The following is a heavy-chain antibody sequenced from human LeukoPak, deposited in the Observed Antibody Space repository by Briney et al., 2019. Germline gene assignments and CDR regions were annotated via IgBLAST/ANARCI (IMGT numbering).Heavy chain of an antibody. CDR3: AIQSGWYYFDY. CDR1: GFTVSSNY. J-gene: IGHJ4*02. V-gene: IGHV3-53*01. CDR2: IYSGGGT. Sequence: GGSLRLSCAASGFTVSSNYMSWVRQAPGKGLEWVSVIYSGGGTYYADSVKGRFTISRDNSKNTLYLQMNSLRAEDTAVYYCAIQSGWYYFDYWGQGTLVTVSS. D-gene: IGHD6-19*01.